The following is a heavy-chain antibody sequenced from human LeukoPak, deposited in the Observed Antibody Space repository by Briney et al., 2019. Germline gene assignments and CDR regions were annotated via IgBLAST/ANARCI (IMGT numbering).Heavy chain of an antibody. D-gene: IGHD3-9*01. CDR2: IYYSGST. J-gene: IGHJ4*02. CDR3: ARGGFDWLFRY. V-gene: IGHV4-39*01. Sequence: PSETLSLTCTVSGGSISSGTYYWGWIRQPPGKGLEWIGSIYYSGSTYYNPSLKSRVTISVDTSKNQFSLKLSSVTAADTAVYYCARGGFDWLFRYWGQGTLVTVSS. CDR1: GGSISSGTYY.